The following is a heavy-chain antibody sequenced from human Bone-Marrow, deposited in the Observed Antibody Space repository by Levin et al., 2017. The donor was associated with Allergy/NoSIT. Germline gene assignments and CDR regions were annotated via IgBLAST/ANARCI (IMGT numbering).Heavy chain of an antibody. D-gene: IGHD5-24*01. CDR3: VKDISGDGSKLNP. CDR1: GFNVDDYA. CDR2: ITWNRGNK. J-gene: IGHJ5*02. V-gene: IGHV3-9*01. Sequence: GGSLRLSCAVSGFNVDDYAMHWVRQAPGKGLEWVSGITWNRGNKYYADSVMGRFTISRDSAKNSLYLEMNSLRVEDTAFYYCVKDISGDGSKLNPWGHGTLVTVSS.